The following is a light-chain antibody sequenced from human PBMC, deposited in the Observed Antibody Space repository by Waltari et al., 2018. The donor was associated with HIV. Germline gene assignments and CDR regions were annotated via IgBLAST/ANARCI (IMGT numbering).Light chain of an antibody. CDR3: QSYDSRLSGSVV. V-gene: IGLV1-40*01. CDR2: DNN. J-gene: IGLJ2*01. Sequence: QSALTQPPSVSGAPGQSVTISCSGSNSNIGAGFDVHWNQQVPGTAPRLLIYDNNNRPSGVPDRFSGSKSGTSASLAINGLQSEDEADYYCQSYDSRLSGSVVFGGGTKVTVL. CDR1: NSNIGAGFD.